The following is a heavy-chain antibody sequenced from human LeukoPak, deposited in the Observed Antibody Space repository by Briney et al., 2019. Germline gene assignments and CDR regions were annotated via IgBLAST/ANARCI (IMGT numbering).Heavy chain of an antibody. CDR2: INDDGSGT. Sequence: GGSLRLSCAASGFTFSGAWMHWVRQAPGKGLVWVSCINDDGSGTRHADSVKGRFTISRDNAKNTLYLQMNSLRAEDTAVYYCARVSGPGMNEYYHLWGQGTLVTVSS. D-gene: IGHD3-10*01. CDR3: ARVSGPGMNEYYHL. V-gene: IGHV3-74*01. J-gene: IGHJ1*01. CDR1: GFTFSGAW.